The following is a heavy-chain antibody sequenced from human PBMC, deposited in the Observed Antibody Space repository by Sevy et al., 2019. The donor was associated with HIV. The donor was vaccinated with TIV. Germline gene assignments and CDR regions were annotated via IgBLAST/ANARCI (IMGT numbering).Heavy chain of an antibody. J-gene: IGHJ4*02. D-gene: IGHD1-26*01. CDR3: AGGGESYYNWEFDY. CDR1: GFTFSSYW. Sequence: GGSLRLSCAASGFTFSSYWMSWVRQAPGKGLEWVANIKQDGSEKYYVDSVKGRFTISRDNAKNSLYLQMNSLRAEDKAVYYCAGGGESYYNWEFDYWGQGTLVTVSS. CDR2: IKQDGSEK. V-gene: IGHV3-7*03.